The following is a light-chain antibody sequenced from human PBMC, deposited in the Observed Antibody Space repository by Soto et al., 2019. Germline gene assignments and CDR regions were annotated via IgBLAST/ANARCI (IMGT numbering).Light chain of an antibody. CDR3: HQRRTGTPLT. CDR2: DAS. Sequence: EIVLTQSPATLSLSPGERATLSCRASQSVSNFLAWYQQKPGQAPRLLIYDASTRATGIPARFSGSGSGTDFALTLSSLEPEDFAVYYCHQRRTGTPLTFSGGTKVEIK. J-gene: IGKJ4*01. CDR1: QSVSNF. V-gene: IGKV3-11*01.